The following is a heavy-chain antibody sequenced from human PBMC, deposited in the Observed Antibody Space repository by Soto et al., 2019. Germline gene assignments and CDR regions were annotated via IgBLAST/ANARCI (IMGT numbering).Heavy chain of an antibody. J-gene: IGHJ6*03. CDR3: ARDHGDYRKYYYYYYMDV. Sequence: GSLRLSCAASGFTFSSYGMHWVRQAPGKGLEWVAVIWYDGSNKYYADSVKGRFTISRDNSKNTLYLQMNSLRAEDMAVYYCARDHGDYRKYYYYYYMDVWGKGTTVTVSS. CDR1: GFTFSSYG. CDR2: IWYDGSNK. V-gene: IGHV3-33*01. D-gene: IGHD4-17*01.